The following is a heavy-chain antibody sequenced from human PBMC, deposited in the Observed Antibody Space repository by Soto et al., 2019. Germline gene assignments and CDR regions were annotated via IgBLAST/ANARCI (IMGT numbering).Heavy chain of an antibody. CDR2: IYYSGST. J-gene: IGHJ3*02. V-gene: IGHV4-31*03. CDR3: ASSPAYYYDSSGSDDAFDT. Sequence: TLSLTCTVSGCSISSGGYYWSWIRQHPGKGLEWIGYIYYSGSTYYNPSLKSRVTISVDTSKNQFSLKLSSVTAADTAVYYCASSPAYYYDSSGSDDAFDTWGQGTMVTVSS. CDR1: GCSISSGGYY. D-gene: IGHD3-22*01.